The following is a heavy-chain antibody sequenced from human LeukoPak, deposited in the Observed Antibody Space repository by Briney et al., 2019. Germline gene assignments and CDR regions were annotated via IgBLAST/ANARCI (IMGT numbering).Heavy chain of an antibody. V-gene: IGHV3-30*18. J-gene: IGHJ4*02. Sequence: GSLRLSCAASGFTFSSYEMNWVRQAPGKGLEWVAVISYDGSNKYYADSVKGRFTISRDNSKNTLYLQMNSLRAEDTAVYYCAKEGSIFGVVIRPYYFDYWGQGTLVTVSS. CDR3: AKEGSIFGVVIRPYYFDY. CDR1: GFTFSSYE. CDR2: ISYDGSNK. D-gene: IGHD3-3*01.